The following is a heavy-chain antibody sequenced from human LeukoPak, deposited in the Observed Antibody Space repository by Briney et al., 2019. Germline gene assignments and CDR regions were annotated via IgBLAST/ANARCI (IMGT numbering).Heavy chain of an antibody. D-gene: IGHD3-10*01. CDR2: IYYSGST. J-gene: IGHJ6*02. CDR3: ARAFRSGSSYLTSYYGMDF. V-gene: IGHV4-31*03. CDR1: GGSFSSGGYY. Sequence: PSQTLSLTCTVSGGSFSSGGYYWNWIRQRPGKGLEWVGYIYYSGSTYYNPSLKSRITISRDTSKNQFSLRLNSVTAADTAVYYCARAFRSGSSYLTSYYGMDFWGQATTVTVS.